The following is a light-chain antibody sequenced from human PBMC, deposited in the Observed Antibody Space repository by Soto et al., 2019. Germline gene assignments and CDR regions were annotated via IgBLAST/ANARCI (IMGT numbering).Light chain of an antibody. CDR2: GAS. J-gene: IGKJ5*01. CDR3: QQYNNWPPIT. CDR1: QGIGNA. Sequence: AIQMTQSPSSLSAYVVDRVTISCRASQGIGNALGWYQRKPGKPPKVLIYGASNLQSGVPPRFSGSGSGTDFTLTISCLQSEDFAVYYCQQYNNWPPITFGQGTRL. V-gene: IGKV1-6*01.